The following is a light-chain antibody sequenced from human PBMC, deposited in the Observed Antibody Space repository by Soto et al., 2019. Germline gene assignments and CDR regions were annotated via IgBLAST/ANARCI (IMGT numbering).Light chain of an antibody. V-gene: IGKV1-12*02. CDR3: QQANRFPS. CDR1: QNISKW. Sequence: SPSSVSASLGDRVTISCRASQNISKWLAWYQQKPGRAPNLLIYTASTLNDGVPSRFSGGGSGTDFTLIISSLQPEDFATYYCQQANRFPSFGQGTRLEIK. J-gene: IGKJ5*01. CDR2: TAS.